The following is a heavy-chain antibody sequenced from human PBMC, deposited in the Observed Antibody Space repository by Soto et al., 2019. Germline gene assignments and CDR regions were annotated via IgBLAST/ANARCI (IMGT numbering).Heavy chain of an antibody. V-gene: IGHV1-18*01. CDR3: VMVDNYVTPTPQDV. CDR1: GYIFVNYG. J-gene: IGHJ6*02. D-gene: IGHD3-16*01. CDR2: ISPYTGNT. Sequence: QVQLVQSGDEVKKPGASVKVSCKASGYIFVNYGIAWVRQAPGQGLEWMGWISPYTGNTHSATKVQGRLTMTTDTSTSTAYMDLGSLTSHDTAVYYCVMVDNYVTPTPQDVRGQGTTVTVSS.